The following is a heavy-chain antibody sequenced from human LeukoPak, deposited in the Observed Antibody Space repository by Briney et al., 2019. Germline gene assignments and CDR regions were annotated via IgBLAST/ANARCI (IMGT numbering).Heavy chain of an antibody. D-gene: IGHD4/OR15-4a*01. CDR3: ARRAGAYSHPYDY. Sequence: GGSLRLSYAASGFTFDDYAMHWVRQAPGKGLEWVSSISSSSSYIYYADSVKGRFTISRDNAKNSLYLQMNSLRAEDTAVYYCARRAGAYSHPYDYWGQGTLVTVSS. V-gene: IGHV3-21*04. CDR1: GFTFDDYA. J-gene: IGHJ4*02. CDR2: ISSSSSYI.